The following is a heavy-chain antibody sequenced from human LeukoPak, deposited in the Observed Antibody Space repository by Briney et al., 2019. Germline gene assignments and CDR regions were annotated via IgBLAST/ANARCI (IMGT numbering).Heavy chain of an antibody. D-gene: IGHD3-10*01. Sequence: SETLSLTCTVSGGSISSGDYYWSWIRQPPGKGLEWIGYIYYSGSTYYNPSLKSRVTISVDTSKNQFSLKLSSVTAADTAVYYCARSERDGSGSYYMDYWGQGTLVTVSS. J-gene: IGHJ4*02. CDR3: ARSERDGSGSYYMDY. CDR2: IYYSGST. CDR1: GGSISSGDYY. V-gene: IGHV4-30-4*02.